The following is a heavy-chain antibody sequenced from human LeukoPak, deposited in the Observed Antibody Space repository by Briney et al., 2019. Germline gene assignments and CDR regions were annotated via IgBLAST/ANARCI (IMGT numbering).Heavy chain of an antibody. D-gene: IGHD3-3*01. J-gene: IGHJ4*02. V-gene: IGHV4-38-2*01. CDR1: GYSISIAYY. CDR2: IFRGGST. Sequence: PSETLSLTCAVSGYSISIAYYWGWIRQPPGKGLEWIGRIFRGGSTSYNPSLMSRLTMSMDTSENQFSLQLTSVTAADTAVYYCARYDSRGSGSTQLEYWGQGILVTISS. CDR3: ARYDSRGSGSTQLEY.